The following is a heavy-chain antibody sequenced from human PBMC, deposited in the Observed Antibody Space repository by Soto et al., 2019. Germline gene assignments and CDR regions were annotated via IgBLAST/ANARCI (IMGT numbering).Heavy chain of an antibody. V-gene: IGHV3-30-3*01. CDR3: ARELDCISTSCLIKHYYYYGMDV. J-gene: IGHJ6*02. D-gene: IGHD2-2*01. CDR2: ISYDGSNK. Sequence: GGSLRLSCAASGFTFGSYAMHWVGQAPGKGLEWVAVISYDGSNKYYADSVKGRFTISRDNSKNTLYLQMNSLRAEDTAVYYCARELDCISTSCLIKHYYYYGMDVWGQGTTVPVPS. CDR1: GFTFGSYA.